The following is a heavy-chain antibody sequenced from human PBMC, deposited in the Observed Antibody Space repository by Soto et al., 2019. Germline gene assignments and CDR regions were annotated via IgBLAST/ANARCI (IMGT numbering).Heavy chain of an antibody. CDR2: INPSGGNT. CDR1: GFTFTSDD. CDR3: ARSQNGGNSLGVNY. V-gene: IGHV1-46*01. Sequence: SVKVSCQASGFTFTSDDMHWVRHAPGQGLEWMGIINPSGGNTSYAQKFQGRVTMTRDTSTSTVDMAMSSLRSEGTGVYFCARSQNGGNSLGVNYWGQGTLVTVSS. J-gene: IGHJ4*02. D-gene: IGHD2-21*02.